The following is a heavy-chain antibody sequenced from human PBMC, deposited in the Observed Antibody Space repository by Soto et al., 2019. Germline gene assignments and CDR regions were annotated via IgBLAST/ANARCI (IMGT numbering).Heavy chain of an antibody. J-gene: IGHJ4*02. Sequence: GGSLRLSCAASGFTVSTNYMSWVRQAPGKGLECVSFIYNSDTTYYVDSVKGRFTISRDSSKNTLYLQMNSLRAEDTAVYYCARGRGYYDTRGYSGYYFDYWGQGILVTVSS. CDR2: IYNSDTT. CDR3: ARGRGYYDTRGYSGYYFDY. D-gene: IGHD3-22*01. CDR1: GFTVSTNY. V-gene: IGHV3-53*01.